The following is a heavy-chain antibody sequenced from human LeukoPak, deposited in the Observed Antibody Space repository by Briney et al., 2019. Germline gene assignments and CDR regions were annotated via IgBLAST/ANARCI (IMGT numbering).Heavy chain of an antibody. CDR2: ISWNSGSI. J-gene: IGHJ4*02. Sequence: GGSLRLSCAASGSTFSTYSMNWVRQAPGKGLEWVSGISWNSGSIGYADSVKGRFTISRDNAKNSLYLQMNSLRAEDTALYYCAKSRTTQTSPFDYWGQGTLVTVSS. D-gene: IGHD1-1*01. V-gene: IGHV3-9*01. CDR1: GSTFSTYS. CDR3: AKSRTTQTSPFDY.